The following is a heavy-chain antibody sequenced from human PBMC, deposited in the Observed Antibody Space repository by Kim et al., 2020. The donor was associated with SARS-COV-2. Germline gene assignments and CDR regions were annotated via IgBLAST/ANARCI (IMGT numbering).Heavy chain of an antibody. J-gene: IGHJ5*02. Sequence: SETLSLTCTASGGSISDTTCYWGWIRQPPGKGLEWIGSIYYSGYTYYNPSLKGRVTMSVDTSKDHFCLNLNSVTAADTAVYYCARNPSRGGFDPWGQGTLVTVSS. CDR3: ARNPSRGGFDP. CDR1: GGSISDTTCY. V-gene: IGHV4-39*02. D-gene: IGHD3-16*01. CDR2: IYYSGYT.